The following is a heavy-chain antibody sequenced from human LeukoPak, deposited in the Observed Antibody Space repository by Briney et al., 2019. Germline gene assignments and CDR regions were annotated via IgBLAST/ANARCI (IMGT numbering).Heavy chain of an antibody. D-gene: IGHD6-13*01. Sequence: SETLSLTCTVSGGSISSSSYYWGWIRQPPGKGLEWIGSIYYSGSTYYNPSLKSRVTISVDSSKNQFSLKLSSVTAADTAVYYCARPAFGQQLVWVLDAFDIWGQGTMVTVSS. J-gene: IGHJ3*02. CDR2: IYYSGST. CDR1: GGSISSSSYY. V-gene: IGHV4-39*01. CDR3: ARPAFGQQLVWVLDAFDI.